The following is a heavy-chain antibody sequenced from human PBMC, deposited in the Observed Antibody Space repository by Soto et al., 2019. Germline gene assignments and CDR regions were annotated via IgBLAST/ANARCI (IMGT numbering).Heavy chain of an antibody. CDR2: FNPHDSDT. J-gene: IGHJ4*02. CDR3: ARQIYDSDTGPNFQYYFDS. D-gene: IGHD3-22*01. Sequence: GESLKISCKTSGYNFNTHWITWVRQLPGKGLEWMGIFNPHDSDTMLGPSFEGQVTMSADKSTSTAYLQWSSLKASDTAMYYCARQIYDSDTGPNFQYYFDSWGQGTPVTVSS. V-gene: IGHV5-51*01. CDR1: GYNFNTHW.